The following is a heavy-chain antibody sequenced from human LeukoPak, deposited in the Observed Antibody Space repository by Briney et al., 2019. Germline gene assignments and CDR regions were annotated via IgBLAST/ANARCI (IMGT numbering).Heavy chain of an antibody. V-gene: IGHV1-3*01. J-gene: IGHJ4*02. CDR1: GYIFTKYV. CDR3: ARDDCGDTCYPGGY. D-gene: IGHD2-21*01. Sequence: ASVRVSYRASGYIFTKYVVHWVRQAPGQRGEWMGWIKAGNGDTKYSQNLQERLTITRETSASTVYMELSSLTSEDTALYYCARDDCGDTCYPGGYWGQGTLVTVSS. CDR2: IKAGNGDT.